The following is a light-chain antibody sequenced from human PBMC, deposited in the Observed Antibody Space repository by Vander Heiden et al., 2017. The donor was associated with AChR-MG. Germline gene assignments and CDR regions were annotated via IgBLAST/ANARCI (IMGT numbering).Light chain of an antibody. CDR2: AAS. Sequence: DIQMTQSPSSLSASVGDRVTITCRASQSISSYLNWYQQKPGKAPKLLIYAASSLQRGVPSRFSGGGSGTDFTLTISSLQPEDFAAYYCQQSDSTPPCTFGPGTKVDIK. CDR1: QSISSY. J-gene: IGKJ3*01. CDR3: QQSDSTPPCT. V-gene: IGKV1-39*01.